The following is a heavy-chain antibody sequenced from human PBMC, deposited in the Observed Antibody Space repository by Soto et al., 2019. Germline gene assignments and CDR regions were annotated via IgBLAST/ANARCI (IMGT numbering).Heavy chain of an antibody. D-gene: IGHD1-26*01. J-gene: IGHJ6*02. CDR3: ARDLIVDGPDNYGMDV. Sequence: QVQLVQSGAEVREPGASVTVSCKASGYTFSGHYIHWVRQAPGQGLEWMGWINPNTGGSNYAEKFKGRITMTRDMSIFTTHMRLNRLTSDDTAVYYCARDLIVDGPDNYGMDVWGQGTTVTVSS. CDR2: INPNTGGS. CDR1: GYTFSGHY. V-gene: IGHV1-2*02.